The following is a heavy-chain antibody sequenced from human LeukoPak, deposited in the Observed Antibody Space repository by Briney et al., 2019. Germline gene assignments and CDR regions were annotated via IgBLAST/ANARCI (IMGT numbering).Heavy chain of an antibody. CDR3: ARVKYYDFWSGPTGLDY. CDR1: GFKFKNYF. D-gene: IGHD3-3*01. CDR2: IKQDGSEK. V-gene: IGHV3-7*01. J-gene: IGHJ4*02. Sequence: GSLRLSCAASGFKFKNYFMSWIRQTPGKGLEWVANIKQDGSEKYYVDSVKGRFTISRDNAKNSLYLQMNSLRAEDTAVYYCARVKYYDFWSGPTGLDYWGQGTLVTVSS.